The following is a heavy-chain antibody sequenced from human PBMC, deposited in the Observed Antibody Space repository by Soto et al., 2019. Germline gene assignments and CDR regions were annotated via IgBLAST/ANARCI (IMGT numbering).Heavy chain of an antibody. V-gene: IGHV1-69*01. CDR2: IIPIFGTA. Sequence: QVQLVQSGAEVKKPGSSVKVSCKASGGTFSSYAISWVRQAPGQGLEWMGGIIPIFGTANYAQKFQGRVTITADESTSTAYMELSSLRSEDTAVYYCARTFFTIFGVGNYYYYGMDVWGQGTTVTVSS. D-gene: IGHD3-3*01. CDR3: ARTFFTIFGVGNYYYYGMDV. J-gene: IGHJ6*02. CDR1: GGTFSSYA.